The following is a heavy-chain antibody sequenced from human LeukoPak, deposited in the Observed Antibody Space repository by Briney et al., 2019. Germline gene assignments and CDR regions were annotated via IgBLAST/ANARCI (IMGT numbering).Heavy chain of an antibody. V-gene: IGHV3-23*01. CDR2: IVGSGVTT. D-gene: IGHD2-2*02. CDR3: ARYRHLYY. CDR1: GFTFSSYA. J-gene: IGHJ4*02. Sequence: GGSLRLSCAASGFTFSSYAMSWVRQAPGKGLEWASAIVGSGVTTYYADSVKGRFTISRDNTKSSLYLQMNSLRAEDTAMYYCARYRHLYYWGQGTLVTVSS.